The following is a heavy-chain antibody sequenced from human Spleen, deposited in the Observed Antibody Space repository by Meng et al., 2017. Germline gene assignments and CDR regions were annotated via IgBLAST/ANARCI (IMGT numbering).Heavy chain of an antibody. CDR3: ARDPAASYYFDY. Sequence: GGSLRLSCAASGFTFSSYWMHWVRQAPGKGLVWVSRINSDGSNTIYADSVKGRFTISRDNAENTLYLQMNSLRDEDTAVYYCARDPAASYYFDYWGQGTLVTVSS. D-gene: IGHD6-25*01. V-gene: IGHV3-74*01. CDR2: INSDGSNT. CDR1: GFTFSSYW. J-gene: IGHJ4*02.